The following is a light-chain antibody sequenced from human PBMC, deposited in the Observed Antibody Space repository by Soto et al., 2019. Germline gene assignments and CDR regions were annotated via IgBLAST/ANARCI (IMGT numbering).Light chain of an antibody. J-gene: IGKJ4*01. CDR1: QSINSN. V-gene: IGKV3-15*01. Sequence: IVMTQSPATLSVSPGERATLSCRASQSINSNLAWYQQKFGQAPRLLIYGASTRATGVPARFSGSGSGTEFTLTITSLQSEDFAVYYCQQRSNWPMTFGGGTKVEIK. CDR3: QQRSNWPMT. CDR2: GAS.